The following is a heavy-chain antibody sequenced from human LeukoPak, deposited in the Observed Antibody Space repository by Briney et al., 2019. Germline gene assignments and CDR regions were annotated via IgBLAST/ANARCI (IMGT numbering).Heavy chain of an antibody. D-gene: IGHD1-7*01. CDR2: MSHSGST. CDR1: GDSINSGYY. Sequence: SETLSLTCTVSGDSINSGYYGGWIRQPPGKGLEWIGSMSHSGSTCYNPSLKSRVTISVDTSKNQFSLKLSSVTAADTAVYYCARAPRDPANFDDAFDIWGQGTMVTVSS. CDR3: ARAPRDPANFDDAFDI. J-gene: IGHJ3*02. V-gene: IGHV4-38-2*02.